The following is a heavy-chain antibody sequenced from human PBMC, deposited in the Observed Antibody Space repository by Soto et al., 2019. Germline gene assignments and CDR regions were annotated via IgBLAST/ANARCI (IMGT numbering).Heavy chain of an antibody. J-gene: IGHJ6*02. V-gene: IGHV5-10-1*01. CDR3: ARRGRYCSSTSCSYYYYYGMDV. D-gene: IGHD2-2*01. CDR1: GYSFTSYW. Sequence: PGESLKISCKGSGYSFTSYWVSWVRQMPGKGLEWMGRIDPSDSYTNYSPSFQGHVTISADKSISTAYLQWSSLKASDTAMYYCARRGRYCSSTSCSYYYYYGMDVWGQGTTVTVSS. CDR2: IDPSDSYT.